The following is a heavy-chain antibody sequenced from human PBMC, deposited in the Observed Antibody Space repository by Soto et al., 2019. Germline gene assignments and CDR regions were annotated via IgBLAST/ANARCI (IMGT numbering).Heavy chain of an antibody. Sequence: GESLKISCKGSGYSFTSYWIGWVRQMPGKGLEWMGIIYPGDSDTRYSPSFQGQVTISADKSISTAYLQWSSLKASDTAMYYCARGQTTMVRGVIIFWFDPWGQGTLVTVSS. V-gene: IGHV5-51*01. CDR1: GYSFTSYW. D-gene: IGHD3-10*01. CDR3: ARGQTTMVRGVIIFWFDP. J-gene: IGHJ5*02. CDR2: IYPGDSDT.